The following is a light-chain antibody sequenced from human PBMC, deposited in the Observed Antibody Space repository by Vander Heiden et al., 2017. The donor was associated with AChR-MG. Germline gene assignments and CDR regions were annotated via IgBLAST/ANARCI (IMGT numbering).Light chain of an antibody. CDR2: GAS. V-gene: IGKV3-15*01. J-gene: IGKJ1*01. CDR3: QQHKHWPPWA. CDR1: ESVGRH. Sequence: EIVMTQSPVTLSVSPGERVTLSCRASESVGRHVAWYQQKPGQAPRLLIYGASTRATGNPARVSGSGYETEFTLTISSRQSEDSAVYYRQQHKHWPPWAFGQGTKVEIK.